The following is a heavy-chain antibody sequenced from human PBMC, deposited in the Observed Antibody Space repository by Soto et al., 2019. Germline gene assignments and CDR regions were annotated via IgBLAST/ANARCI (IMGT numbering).Heavy chain of an antibody. V-gene: IGHV3-13*01. D-gene: IGHD3-10*01. J-gene: IGHJ4*02. CDR2: IGTAGDT. CDR3: ARGPYGSGSPIAPYYFDY. Sequence: EVQLVESGGGLVQPGGSLRLSCAASGFTFSSYDMHWVRQATGKGLEWVSAIGTAGDTYYPGSVKGRFTISRENDKNSLYLQMNSLRAGDTAVYYCARGPYGSGSPIAPYYFDYWGQGTLGTVSS. CDR1: GFTFSSYD.